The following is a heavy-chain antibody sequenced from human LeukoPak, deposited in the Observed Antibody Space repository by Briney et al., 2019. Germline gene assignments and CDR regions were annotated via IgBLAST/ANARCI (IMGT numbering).Heavy chain of an antibody. J-gene: IGHJ4*02. V-gene: IGHV4-34*01. CDR3: ARGAGAKGFDY. CDR2: INHSGST. D-gene: IGHD1-26*01. CDR1: GGSFSGYY. Sequence: KPSETLSLTCAVYGGSFSGYYWSWIRQPPGKGLEWIGEINHSGSTNYNPSLKSRVTISVDTSKNQFSLKLSSVTAADTAVYYCARGAGAKGFDYWGQGTLVTVSS.